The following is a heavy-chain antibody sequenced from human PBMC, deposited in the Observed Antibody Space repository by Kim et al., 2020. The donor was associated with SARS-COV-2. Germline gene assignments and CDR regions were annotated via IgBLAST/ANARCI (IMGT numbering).Heavy chain of an antibody. CDR2: VNHSGST. CDR3: ARLPPPNYFGSGRAPRYM. V-gene: IGHV4-34*01. D-gene: IGHD3-10*01. CDR1: GGSFSGYY. Sequence: SETLSLTCAGYGGSFSGYYWSWIRQPPGKGLEWIGEVNHSGSTNYNPSLKSRVTISVDTSKNQFSLKLSSVTAADTAVYYCARLPPPNYFGSGRAPRYM. J-gene: IGHJ6*03.